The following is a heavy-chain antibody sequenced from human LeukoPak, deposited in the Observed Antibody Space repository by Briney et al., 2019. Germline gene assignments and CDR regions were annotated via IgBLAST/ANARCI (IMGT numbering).Heavy chain of an antibody. D-gene: IGHD6-13*01. CDR1: GLTFSTYA. Sequence: GGSLRLSCAASGLTFSTYAMSWVRQAPGKGLEWVSAISGDGDSTFYADSVKGRFTISRDNSKNMLYLQMNSLRAEDTAVYYCAKAASIATTAWFDPWGQGTLVTVSS. CDR2: ISGDGDST. J-gene: IGHJ5*02. V-gene: IGHV3-23*01. CDR3: AKAASIATTAWFDP.